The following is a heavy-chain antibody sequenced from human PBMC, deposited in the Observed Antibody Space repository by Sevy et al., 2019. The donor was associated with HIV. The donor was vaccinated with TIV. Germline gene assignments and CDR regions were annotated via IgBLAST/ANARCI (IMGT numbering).Heavy chain of an antibody. D-gene: IGHD6-19*01. J-gene: IGHJ3*02. V-gene: IGHV3-48*02. Sequence: GGSLRLSCAASGFTFSSYSMNWVRQAPGKGLEWVSYISSSSSTIYYADSVKGRFTISRDNAKNSLYLQMNSLRDEDTAVYYCARARTDEQWLVREDAFDIWGQVTMVTVSS. CDR1: GFTFSSYS. CDR3: ARARTDEQWLVREDAFDI. CDR2: ISSSSSTI.